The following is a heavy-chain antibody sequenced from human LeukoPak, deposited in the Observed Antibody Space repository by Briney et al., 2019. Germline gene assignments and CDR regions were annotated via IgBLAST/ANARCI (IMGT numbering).Heavy chain of an antibody. D-gene: IGHD3-22*01. CDR1: GGTFSSYA. V-gene: IGHV1-69*04. J-gene: IGHJ4*02. CDR2: IIPILGIA. Sequence: SVKASCKASGGTFSSYAISWVRQAPGQGLEWMGRIIPILGIANYAQKFQGRVTITADKSTSTAYMELSSLRSEDTAVYYCARPLRYYDSSGLDYWGQGTLVTVSS. CDR3: ARPLRYYDSSGLDY.